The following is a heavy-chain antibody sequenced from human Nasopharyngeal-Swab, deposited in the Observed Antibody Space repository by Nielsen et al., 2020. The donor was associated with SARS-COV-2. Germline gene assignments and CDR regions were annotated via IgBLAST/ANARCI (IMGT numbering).Heavy chain of an antibody. CDR2: VSYSGPT. D-gene: IGHD4-11*01. CDR1: GGSLSSSNYY. J-gene: IGHJ4*02. Sequence: SETLSLTCTVSGGSLSSSNYYWGWIRQPPGKGLEWIGTVSYSGPTHYNPSLKSRVTMSVDTSKNHFSLRLTSVTAADTAVYYCGRLTKTTVTRRLYFDSWGQGTLVTVSS. V-gene: IGHV4-39*02. CDR3: GRLTKTTVTRRLYFDS.